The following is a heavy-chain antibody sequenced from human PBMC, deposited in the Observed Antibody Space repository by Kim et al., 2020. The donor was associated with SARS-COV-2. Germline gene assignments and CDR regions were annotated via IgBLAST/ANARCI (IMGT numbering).Heavy chain of an antibody. CDR1: GFTFGDYA. Sequence: GGSLRLSCTASGFTFGDYAMSWVRQAPGKGLEWVGFIRSKAYGGTTEYAASVKGRFTISRDDSKSIAYLQMNSLKTEDTAVYYCTRGQLSALYYYYYYYMDVWGKGTTVTVSS. J-gene: IGHJ6*03. CDR2: IRSKAYGGTT. D-gene: IGHD6-6*01. CDR3: TRGQLSALYYYYYYYMDV. V-gene: IGHV3-49*04.